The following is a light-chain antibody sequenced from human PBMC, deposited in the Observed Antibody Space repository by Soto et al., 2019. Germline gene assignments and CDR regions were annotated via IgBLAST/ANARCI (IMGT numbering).Light chain of an antibody. CDR3: QQSHSVPLT. CDR1: QSISTY. Sequence: DIQMTQSPSSLYASVRDRVTITCRASQSISTYIDWFQQKPGKAPKLLISAASTLESGVPSRFSGSGSGTDFTLTISSLQPEDFATYFWQQSHSVPLTFGGGTKVEI. V-gene: IGKV1-39*01. CDR2: AAS. J-gene: IGKJ4*01.